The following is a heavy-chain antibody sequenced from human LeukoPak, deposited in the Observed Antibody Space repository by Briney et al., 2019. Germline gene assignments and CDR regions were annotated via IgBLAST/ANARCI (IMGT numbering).Heavy chain of an antibody. V-gene: IGHV1-18*01. D-gene: IGHD3-3*01. CDR2: ISAYNDNT. CDR1: GYTFTSYG. Sequence: ASVKVSCKASGYTFTSYGISWVRQAPGQGLEWMGWISAYNDNTNYAQKLQGRVTMTTDTSTSTAYMELRSLRSDDTAVYYCARGPPAYYDFWSGYYPFDYYGMDVWGQGTTVTVSS. CDR3: ARGPPAYYDFWSGYYPFDYYGMDV. J-gene: IGHJ6*02.